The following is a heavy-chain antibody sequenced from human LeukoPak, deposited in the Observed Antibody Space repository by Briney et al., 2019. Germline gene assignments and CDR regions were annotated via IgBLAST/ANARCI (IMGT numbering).Heavy chain of an antibody. CDR1: GFTVSSNY. CDR2: IYTGGST. Sequence: GGSLRLSCAASGFTVSSNYMSWVRQAPGKGLEWVSVIYTGGSTYYADSVKGRFTISRDNSKNTLYLQMNSLRAEDTAVYYCARDSATLASTGEVDYWGQGALVTVSS. D-gene: IGHD7-27*01. J-gene: IGHJ4*02. CDR3: ARDSATLASTGEVDY. V-gene: IGHV3-53*01.